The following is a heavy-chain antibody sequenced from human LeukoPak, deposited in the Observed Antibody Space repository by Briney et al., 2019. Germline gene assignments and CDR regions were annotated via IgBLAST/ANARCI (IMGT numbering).Heavy chain of an antibody. CDR2: IYTSGST. CDR3: ATEITVTMGHDWFDP. CDR1: GGSINSGTYY. V-gene: IGHV4-61*02. D-gene: IGHD4-17*01. Sequence: ASETLSLTCTVSGGSINSGTYYWSWIRQPAEKGLEWIGRIYTSGSTNYNPSLKSRVTISVDTSKNQFSLKLSSVTAADTAVYYCATEITVTMGHDWFDPWGQGTLVTVSS. J-gene: IGHJ5*02.